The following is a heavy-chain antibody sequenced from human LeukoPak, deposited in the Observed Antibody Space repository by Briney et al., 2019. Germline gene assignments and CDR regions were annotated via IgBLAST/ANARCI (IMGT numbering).Heavy chain of an antibody. D-gene: IGHD1-26*01. J-gene: IGHJ4*02. CDR3: ATIVGALDY. V-gene: IGHV4-39*01. CDR2: IYYSGST. CDR1: GGSISSSSYY. Sequence: SETLSLTCTVSGGSISSSSYYWGWIRQPPGKGLEWIGSIYYSGSTYYNPSLESRVTISVDTSKNQFSLKLSSVTAADTAVYYCATIVGALDYWGQGTLVTVSS.